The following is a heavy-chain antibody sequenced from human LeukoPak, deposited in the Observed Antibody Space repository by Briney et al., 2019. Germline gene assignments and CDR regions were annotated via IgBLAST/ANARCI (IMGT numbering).Heavy chain of an antibody. CDR1: GFTFSDYY. CDR3: AKDLGFVWFGDSKTNWFDP. V-gene: IGHV3-23*01. D-gene: IGHD3-10*01. CDR2: ISGSGGST. Sequence: PGGSLRLSCAASGFTFSDYYMSWVRQAPGKGLEWVSAISGSGGSTYYADSVKGRFTISRDNSKNTLYLQMNSLRAGDTAVYYCAKDLGFVWFGDSKTNWFDPWGQGTLVTVSS. J-gene: IGHJ5*02.